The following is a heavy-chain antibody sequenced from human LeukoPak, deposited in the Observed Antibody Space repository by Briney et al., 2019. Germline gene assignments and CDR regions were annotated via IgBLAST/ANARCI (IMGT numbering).Heavy chain of an antibody. J-gene: IGHJ4*02. CDR2: THYTGET. D-gene: IGHD3-10*01. CDR3: GRNLGSGSDH. V-gene: IGHV4-59*11. CDR1: GDSMSGPY. Sequence: SETLSLTCNVSGDSMSGPYWNWIRQSPGRGLEWIGYTHYTGETDYNPSLRSRLTMSVDTSNNQVYLRLSSVTAADTAVYYCGRNLGSGSDHWGQGTLVTVSS.